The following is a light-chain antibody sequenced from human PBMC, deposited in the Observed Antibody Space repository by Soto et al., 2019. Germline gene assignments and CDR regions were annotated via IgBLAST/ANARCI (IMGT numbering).Light chain of an antibody. CDR1: QSVNRNY. CDR3: QDYYGSPRT. CDR2: GVF. V-gene: IGKV3-20*01. Sequence: ETVLTQSPGTVSLSPGERATLSCRTSQSVNRNYLAWYQQKPGQAPRLLIYGVFNRATGIPDRFSGSGSGTDLTLNISGLEPEDSAVYYCQDYYGSPRTFGQGTKLEIK. J-gene: IGKJ2*01.